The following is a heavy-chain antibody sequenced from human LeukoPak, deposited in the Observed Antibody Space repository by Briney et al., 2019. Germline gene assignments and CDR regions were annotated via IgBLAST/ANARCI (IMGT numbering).Heavy chain of an antibody. J-gene: IGHJ4*02. V-gene: IGHV3-74*01. CDR1: GFTFSSYW. D-gene: IGHD1-26*01. CDR2: INTDGSST. Sequence: GGSLRLSCAASGFTFSSYWMHWVRQAPGKGLVWVSHINTDGSSTSYADSVKGRFTISRDNAKNTLYLQMNSLRAEDTAVYYCARTSGGRPFEYWGQGTLVTVSS. CDR3: ARTSGGRPFEY.